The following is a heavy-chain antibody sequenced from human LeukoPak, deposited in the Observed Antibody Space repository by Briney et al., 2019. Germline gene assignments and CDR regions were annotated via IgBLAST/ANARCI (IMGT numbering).Heavy chain of an antibody. CDR2: MYYSGST. V-gene: IGHV4-39*07. CDR3: ARDGDPVRFLEWHPREKGWFDP. CDR1: GGSISSSSYY. D-gene: IGHD3-3*01. Sequence: PSETLSLTCTVSGGSISSSSYYWGWIRQPPGKGLEWIGSMYYSGSTYYNPSLKSRVTISVDTSKNQFSLKLSSVTAADTAVYYCARDGDPVRFLEWHPREKGWFDPWGQGTLVTVSS. J-gene: IGHJ5*02.